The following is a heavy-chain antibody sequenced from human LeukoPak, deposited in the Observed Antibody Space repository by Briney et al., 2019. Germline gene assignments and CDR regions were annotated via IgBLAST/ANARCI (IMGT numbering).Heavy chain of an antibody. V-gene: IGHV3-7*01. CDR2: IKHDGSER. J-gene: IGHJ4*02. Sequence: PGGSLRLSCAASGLNNQFWMSRVRQAPGKGLEWVANIKHDGSERYYVDSVKGGFTISRDKTTISVSLQMNSLWAEDAGVYYCPSHLYLEYNLSSGGYYFDYWGQGILVTVSS. CDR3: PSHLYLEYNLSSGGYYFDY. CDR1: GLNNQFW. D-gene: IGHD2-15*01.